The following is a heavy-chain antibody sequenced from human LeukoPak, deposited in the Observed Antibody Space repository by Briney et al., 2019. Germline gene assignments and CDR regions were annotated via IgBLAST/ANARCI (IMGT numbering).Heavy chain of an antibody. CDR2: ISSSGSTI. Sequence: GGSLRLSCAASGFTFSSYEMNWVRQAPGKGLEWVSYISSSGSTIYYADSVKGRFTISRDNAKDSLYLQMNSLRAEDTAVYYCATTEGTYYDILTGYYGDYFDFWGQGTLVTVSS. J-gene: IGHJ4*02. D-gene: IGHD3-9*01. CDR1: GFTFSSYE. V-gene: IGHV3-48*03. CDR3: ATTEGTYYDILTGYYGDYFDF.